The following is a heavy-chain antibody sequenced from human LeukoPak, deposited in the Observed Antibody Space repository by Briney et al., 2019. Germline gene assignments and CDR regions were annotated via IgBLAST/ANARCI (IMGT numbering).Heavy chain of an antibody. CDR1: GYTFTGYC. J-gene: IGHJ6*02. Sequence: GASVKVSCKASGYTFTGYCMHWVRQAPGQGLEWMGWINPNSGGTNYAQKFQGRVTMTRDTSISTAYMELSRLRSDDTAVYYCASWGGGFSGYAVVDYYYGMDVWGQGTTVTVSS. CDR2: INPNSGGT. V-gene: IGHV1-2*02. D-gene: IGHD5-12*01. CDR3: ASWGGGFSGYAVVDYYYGMDV.